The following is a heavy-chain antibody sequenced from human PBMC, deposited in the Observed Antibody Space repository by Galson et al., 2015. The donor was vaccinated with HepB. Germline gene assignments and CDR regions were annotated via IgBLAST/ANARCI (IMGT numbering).Heavy chain of an antibody. D-gene: IGHD2-2*01. CDR1: GFTFSNAW. J-gene: IGHJ4*02. CDR2: IKSKTDGGTT. V-gene: IGHV3-15*01. CDR3: TTEALVVPAALPPDFDY. Sequence: SLRLSCAASGFTFSNAWMSWVRQAPGKGLEWVGRIKSKTDGGTTDYAAPVKGRFTISRDDSKNTLYLQMNSLKTEDTAVYYCTTEALVVPAALPPDFDYWGQGTLVTVSS.